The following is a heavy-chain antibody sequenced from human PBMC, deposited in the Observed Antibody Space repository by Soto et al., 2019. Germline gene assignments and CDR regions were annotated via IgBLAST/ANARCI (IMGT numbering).Heavy chain of an antibody. J-gene: IGHJ6*02. CDR1: GFTFSSYA. CDR3: AKGPGYSSSWYKYYYYGMDV. CDR2: ISGSGGST. D-gene: IGHD6-13*01. Sequence: PGGSLRLSCAASGFTFSSYAMSWVRQAPGKGLEWVSAISGSGGSTYYADSVKGRFTISRDNSKNTLYLQMNSLRAEDTAVYYCAKGPGYSSSWYKYYYYGMDVWGQGTTVTVSS. V-gene: IGHV3-23*01.